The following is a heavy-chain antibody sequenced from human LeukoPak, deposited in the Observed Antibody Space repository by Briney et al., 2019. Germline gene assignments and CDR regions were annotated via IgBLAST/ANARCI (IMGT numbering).Heavy chain of an antibody. D-gene: IGHD5-24*01. CDR1: GFTFSSCE. Sequence: PGGSLRLSCAASGFTFSSCEMNWVRQAPGKGLEWVSGISGSGDTTYYADSVKGRFTISRDNSKNTVYLQMNSLRAEDTAIYYCAKDDGWLQYNYWGQGTLVTVSS. V-gene: IGHV3-23*01. CDR2: ISGSGDTT. CDR3: AKDDGWLQYNY. J-gene: IGHJ4*02.